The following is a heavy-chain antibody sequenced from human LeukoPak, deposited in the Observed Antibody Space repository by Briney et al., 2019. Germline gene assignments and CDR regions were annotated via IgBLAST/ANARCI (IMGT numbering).Heavy chain of an antibody. CDR2: INHSGST. Sequence: SGTLSLTCAVYGGSFSGYYWSWIRQPPGKGLEWIGEINHSGSTNYNPSLKSRVTISVDTSKNQFSLKLSSVTAADTAVYYCARGHCSSTSCYTTLWFDPWGQGTWSPSPQ. CDR1: GGSFSGYY. CDR3: ARGHCSSTSCYTTLWFDP. D-gene: IGHD2-2*02. J-gene: IGHJ5*02. V-gene: IGHV4-34*01.